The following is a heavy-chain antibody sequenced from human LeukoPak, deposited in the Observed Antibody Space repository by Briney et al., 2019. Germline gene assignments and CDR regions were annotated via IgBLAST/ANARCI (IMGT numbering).Heavy chain of an antibody. CDR2: FDPEDGET. CDR3: ATGPLGCYYGSGSYYY. Sequence: ASVKVSCKVSGYTLTELSMHWVRQAPGKGLEWMGGFDPEDGETIYAQKFQGRVTMTEDTPTDTAYMELSSLRSEDTAVYYCATGPLGCYYGSGSYYYWGQGTLVTVSS. D-gene: IGHD3-10*01. J-gene: IGHJ4*02. V-gene: IGHV1-24*01. CDR1: GYTLTELS.